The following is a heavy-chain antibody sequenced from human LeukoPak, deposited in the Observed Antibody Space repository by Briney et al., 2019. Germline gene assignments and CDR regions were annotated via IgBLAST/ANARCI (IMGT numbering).Heavy chain of an antibody. D-gene: IGHD3-9*01. J-gene: IGHJ4*02. CDR1: GYTFTSYD. CDR3: ATGAYYDILTGYSNDY. V-gene: IGHV1-8*01. CDR2: MNPNSGNT. Sequence: GASVKVSCKASGYTFTSYDINWVRQATGQGLEWMGWMNPNSGNTGYAQKFQGRVTMTRNTSISTAYMELSSLRSEDTAVYYCATGAYYDILTGYSNDYWGQGTLVTVSS.